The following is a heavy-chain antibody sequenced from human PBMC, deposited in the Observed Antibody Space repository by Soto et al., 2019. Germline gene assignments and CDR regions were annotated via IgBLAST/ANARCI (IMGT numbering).Heavy chain of an antibody. Sequence: VQLHESGPGLVKASGTLSLTCAVSGDSISNFHWWTWLRQPPGRGLEWIGEIFHSGSTTYNPSLKSRVTISADKSTNQFSLSLNSVTAADTAVYYCARDGGEWLQSGGGGFDPWGPGILVIVSS. CDR1: GDSISNFHW. D-gene: IGHD3-10*01. J-gene: IGHJ5*02. CDR3: ARDGGEWLQSGGGGFDP. V-gene: IGHV4-4*02. CDR2: IFHSGST.